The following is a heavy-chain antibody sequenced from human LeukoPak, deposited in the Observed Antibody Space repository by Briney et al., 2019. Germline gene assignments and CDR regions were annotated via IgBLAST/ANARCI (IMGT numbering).Heavy chain of an antibody. CDR2: IYYSGST. D-gene: IGHD3-3*01. V-gene: IGHV4-59*01. Sequence: SETLSLTCTVSGGSISSYYWGWIRQPPGKGLEWIGYIYYSGSTNYNPSLKCRVTISVDTSKNQFSLKLSSVTAADTAVYYCARGWEWFQPFDYWGQGTLVTVSS. CDR3: ARGWEWFQPFDY. CDR1: GGSISSYY. J-gene: IGHJ4*02.